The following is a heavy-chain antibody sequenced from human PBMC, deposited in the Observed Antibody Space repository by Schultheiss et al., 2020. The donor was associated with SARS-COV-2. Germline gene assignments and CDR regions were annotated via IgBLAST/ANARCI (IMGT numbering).Heavy chain of an antibody. Sequence: SGPTLVKPTETLTLTCTVSGFSLSNARMGVSWIRQPPGKALEWLAHIFSNDEKSYSTSLKSRLTISKDTSKSQVVLIMTNMDPVDTATYYCARIRTGTTYFDYWGQGTLVTVSS. CDR3: ARIRTGTTYFDY. CDR2: IFSNDEK. D-gene: IGHD1-7*01. V-gene: IGHV2-26*01. CDR1: GFSLSNARMG. J-gene: IGHJ4*02.